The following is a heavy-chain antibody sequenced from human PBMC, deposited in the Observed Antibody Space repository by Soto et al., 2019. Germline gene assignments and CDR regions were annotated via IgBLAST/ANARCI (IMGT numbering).Heavy chain of an antibody. CDR2: IYSSGST. CDR3: AGYGDYGYVDN. V-gene: IGHV4-31*03. CDR1: GVSINSGGGGYY. J-gene: IGHJ4*02. Sequence: QVQLQESGPGLVKPSQTLSLTCTVSGVSINSGGGGYYWNWIRQHPGKGLEWIGYIYSSGSTYYTPSLKSRLTISLDTSKNQFSLKLSSVTAADTAVYYCAGYGDYGYVDNWGQGTLVTVSS. D-gene: IGHD4-17*01.